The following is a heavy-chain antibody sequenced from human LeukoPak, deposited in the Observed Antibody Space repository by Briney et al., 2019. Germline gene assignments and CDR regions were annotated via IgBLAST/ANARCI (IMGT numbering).Heavy chain of an antibody. V-gene: IGHV4-39*07. D-gene: IGHD3-22*01. CDR3: ARGLTTYYYDSSGYSD. CDR1: GGSISSSSYY. J-gene: IGHJ3*01. Sequence: SETLSLTCTVSGGSISSSSYYWGWIRQPPGKGLEWIGSIYYSGSTYYNPSLKSRVTISVDTSKNQFSLKLSSVTAADTAVYYCARGLTTYYYDSSGYSDWGQGTMVTVSS. CDR2: IYYSGST.